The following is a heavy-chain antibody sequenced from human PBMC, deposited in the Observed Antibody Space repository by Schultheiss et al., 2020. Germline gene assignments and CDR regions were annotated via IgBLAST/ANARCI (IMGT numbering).Heavy chain of an antibody. CDR2: MNPNSGNT. CDR3: ARVHPGRITMVRGVITQERVCWCDP. J-gene: IGHJ5*02. CDR1: GYTFTSYD. Sequence: ASVKVSCKASGYTFTSYDINWVRQATGQGLEWMGWMNPNSGNTGYAQKFQGRVTMTRNTSISTAYMELSSLRSEDTAVYYCARVHPGRITMVRGVITQERVCWCDPWGQGHLGTVAS. V-gene: IGHV1-8*01. D-gene: IGHD3-10*01.